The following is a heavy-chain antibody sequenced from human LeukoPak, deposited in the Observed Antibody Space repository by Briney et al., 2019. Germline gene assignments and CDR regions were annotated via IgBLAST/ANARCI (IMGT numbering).Heavy chain of an antibody. V-gene: IGHV4-39*07. CDR3: ARARGRYYYDSSGYYHPGEGYYYYMDV. CDR2: IYYSGST. J-gene: IGHJ6*03. D-gene: IGHD3-22*01. CDR1: GGSISSSSYY. Sequence: PSETLSLTCTVSGGSISSSSYYWGWIRQPPGKGLEWIGSIYYSGSTYYNPSLKSRVTISLDTSKNQFSLKLSSVTAADTAVYYCARARGRYYYDSSGYYHPGEGYYYYMDVWGKGTTVTVSS.